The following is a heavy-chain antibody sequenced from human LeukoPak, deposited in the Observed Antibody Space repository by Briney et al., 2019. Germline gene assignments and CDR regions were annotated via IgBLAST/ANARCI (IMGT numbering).Heavy chain of an antibody. D-gene: IGHD3-10*01. CDR3: ARVPVARGYFDY. V-gene: IGHV4-59*08. J-gene: IGHJ4*02. Sequence: SETLSLTCTVSGGSINTFYWSWIRQPPGKGLEWIGYISYSGNTNYNPSLKSRVTISVDTSKNQFSLKLSSVTAADTAVYYCARVPVARGYFDYWGQGTLVTVSS. CDR1: GGSINTFY. CDR2: ISYSGNT.